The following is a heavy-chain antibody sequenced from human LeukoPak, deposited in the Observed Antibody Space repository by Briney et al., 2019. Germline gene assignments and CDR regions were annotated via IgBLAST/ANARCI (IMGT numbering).Heavy chain of an antibody. V-gene: IGHV3-23*01. CDR3: AKQIKQLWLPFDY. D-gene: IGHD5-18*01. CDR2: ISGSGAST. Sequence: GGSLRLSCAASGFTFSSYAMSWVRQAPGKGLEWVSAISGSGASTYYADSVKGRFTISRDNSKNTLYLQMDSLRAEDTAVYYCAKQIKQLWLPFDYWGQGTLVTVSS. CDR1: GFTFSSYA. J-gene: IGHJ4*02.